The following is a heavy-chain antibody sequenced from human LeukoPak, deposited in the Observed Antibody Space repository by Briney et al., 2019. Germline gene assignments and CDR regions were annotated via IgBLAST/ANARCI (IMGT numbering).Heavy chain of an antibody. D-gene: IGHD5-12*01. CDR2: IYPGDSDI. V-gene: IGHV5-51*01. J-gene: IGHJ4*02. CDR1: GYSFTTYW. CDR3: ARHGGTYAYDY. Sequence: GESLKISCKGSGYSFTTYWIAWVRQMPGKGLEWMGLIYPGDSDIRYSPSFQGQVTISADKSITTAYLQWSSLKASDTAMYYCARHGGTYAYDYWGQETLVTVSS.